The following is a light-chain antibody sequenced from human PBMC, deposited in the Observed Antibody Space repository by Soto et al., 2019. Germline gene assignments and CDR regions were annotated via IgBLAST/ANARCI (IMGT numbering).Light chain of an antibody. CDR3: QQYYSYPWT. V-gene: IGKV1-5*01. CDR1: QSVSGW. Sequence: DIQMTQSPSTLSASVGDTVTVTCRASQSVSGWLAWYQQKPGEAPKLLIYAASTLQSGVPSRFSGSGSGTDFTLTISCLQSEDFATYYCQQYYSYPWTFGQGTKVDIK. CDR2: AAS. J-gene: IGKJ1*01.